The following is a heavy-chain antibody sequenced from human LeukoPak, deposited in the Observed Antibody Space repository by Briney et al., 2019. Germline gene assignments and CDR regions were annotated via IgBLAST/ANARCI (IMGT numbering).Heavy chain of an antibody. CDR3: ARVRRASGYYDSSGYYLDY. CDR2: INPSGGST. V-gene: IGHV1-46*01. J-gene: IGHJ4*02. D-gene: IGHD3-22*01. CDR1: GYTFTSYY. Sequence: ASVKVSCTASGYTFTSYYMHWVRQAPGQGLEWMGIINPSGGSTSYAQKFQGRVTMTRDTSTSTVYMELSSLRSEDTAVYYCARVRRASGYYDSSGYYLDYWGQGTLVTVSS.